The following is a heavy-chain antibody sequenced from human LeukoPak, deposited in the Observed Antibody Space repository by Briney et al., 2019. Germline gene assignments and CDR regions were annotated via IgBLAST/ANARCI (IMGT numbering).Heavy chain of an antibody. CDR3: GRGEAPRRQSRLGEVQARWWPVHRMGMDF. Sequence: ASVKVSCKASGYTFTGYYMHWVRQAPGQGLEWMGWINPNSGDTNYAQKLQGRVTMTRDTSISTAYMELRRLRSDDTAVYSCGRGEAPRRQSRLGEVQARWWPVHRMGMDFWGQGSKVTVSS. V-gene: IGHV1-2*02. CDR1: GYTFTGYY. CDR2: INPNSGDT. J-gene: IGHJ6*02. D-gene: IGHD6-6*01.